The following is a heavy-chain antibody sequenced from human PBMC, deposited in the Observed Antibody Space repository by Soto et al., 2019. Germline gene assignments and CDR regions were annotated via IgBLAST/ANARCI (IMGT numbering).Heavy chain of an antibody. CDR2: IYHSGST. D-gene: IGHD1-26*01. V-gene: IGHV4-4*02. Sequence: PSATLSLTCAVSGGSISSSNWWSWVRQPPGKGLEWIGEIYHSGSTNYNPSLKSRVTISVDKSKNQFSLKLSSVTAADTAVYYCARDKASIVGPMDWFDPWGQGTLVTVS. CDR1: GGSISSSNW. CDR3: ARDKASIVGPMDWFDP. J-gene: IGHJ5*02.